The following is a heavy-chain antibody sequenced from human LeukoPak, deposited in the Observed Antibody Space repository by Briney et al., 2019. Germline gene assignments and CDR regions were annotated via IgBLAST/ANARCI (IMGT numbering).Heavy chain of an antibody. Sequence: GALRRSCAASGFTVSSSYMSWLRQAPGKGLEWVSVIYSGGSTYYADSVKGRFTISRDNSKNTLYLQMNSLRAEDTAVYYCARESGYDSSGYYGRLLAFDYWGQGTLVTASS. D-gene: IGHD3-22*01. CDR1: GFTVSSSY. CDR2: IYSGGST. V-gene: IGHV3-66*02. J-gene: IGHJ4*02. CDR3: ARESGYDSSGYYGRLLAFDY.